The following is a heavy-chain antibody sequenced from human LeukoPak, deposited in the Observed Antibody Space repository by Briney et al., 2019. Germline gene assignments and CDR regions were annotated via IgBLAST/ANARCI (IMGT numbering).Heavy chain of an antibody. D-gene: IGHD2-21*02. CDR3: ARAPNCGGDCYCDY. CDR2: IYYSGST. V-gene: IGHV4-61*08. Sequence: SETLSLTCTVSGDSISSGGYSWSWVRQPPGKGREWIGYIYYSGSTNYNPSLKSRVTISVDTSKNQFSLKLSSVTAADTAVYYCARAPNCGGDCYCDYWGQGTLVTVSS. CDR1: GDSISSGGYS. J-gene: IGHJ4*02.